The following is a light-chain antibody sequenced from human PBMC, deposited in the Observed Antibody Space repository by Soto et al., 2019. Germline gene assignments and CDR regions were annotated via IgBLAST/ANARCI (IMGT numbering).Light chain of an antibody. V-gene: IGLV2-14*03. Sequence: QSALTQPASVSGSPGQSITISCTGTSSDVGGYNYVSWYQHHPGKAPKLMIYDVSNRPSGVSNRFSGSKSGNTASLTISGLQVEDEADYYCSSYTSTNTVIFGGGTKVTVL. CDR1: SSDVGGYNY. CDR2: DVS. J-gene: IGLJ2*01. CDR3: SSYTSTNTVI.